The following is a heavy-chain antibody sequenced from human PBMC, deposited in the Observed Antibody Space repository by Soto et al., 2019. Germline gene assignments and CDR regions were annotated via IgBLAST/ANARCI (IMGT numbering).Heavy chain of an antibody. CDR1: GGSFSGYS. CDR3: ARDKIAGHFDY. D-gene: IGHD2-21*01. CDR2: INHSGST. J-gene: IGHJ4*02. V-gene: IGHV4-34*01. Sequence: SETLSLTCVDTGGSFSGYSWTWIRQPPGTGLEWNGEINHSGSTNYNPPLTSRVTISVDTSKNQFTLKLTSVTAADTAVYYCARDKIAGHFDYWGQGILVTVSS.